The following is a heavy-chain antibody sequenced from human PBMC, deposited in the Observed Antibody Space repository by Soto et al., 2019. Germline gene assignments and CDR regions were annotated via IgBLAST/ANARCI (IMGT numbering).Heavy chain of an antibody. J-gene: IGHJ4*02. Sequence: QVQLVESGGGVVQPGRSLRLSCAASGFTFSSSAMHWVRQAPGKGLEWVTVISYDGSNKYYADSMKGRFTISRDNSKNTLYLQMNSLRTEDTAVYYCARGTFGVVSSFDYWGQGTLVTVSS. CDR1: GFTFSSSA. CDR3: ARGTFGVVSSFDY. CDR2: ISYDGSNK. V-gene: IGHV3-30-3*01. D-gene: IGHD3-3*01.